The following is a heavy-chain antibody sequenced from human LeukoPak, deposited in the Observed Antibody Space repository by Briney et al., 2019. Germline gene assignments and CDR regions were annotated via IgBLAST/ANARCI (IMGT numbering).Heavy chain of an antibody. CDR2: INSDGSTT. CDR1: EFTFSASW. D-gene: IGHD6-6*01. J-gene: IGHJ4*02. V-gene: IGHV3-74*01. CDR3: ARGPNSNWSGLDF. Sequence: PGGSLRLSCAASEFTFSASWMRWVRQAPRKGRVWVSRINSDGSTTTYADSVKGRFTISRDNAKNTLYLQVNNLRAEDTAVYYCARGPNSNWSGLDFWGQGTLLTVSS.